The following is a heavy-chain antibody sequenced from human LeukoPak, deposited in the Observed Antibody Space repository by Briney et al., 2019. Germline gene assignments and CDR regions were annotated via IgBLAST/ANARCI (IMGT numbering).Heavy chain of an antibody. CDR2: ISSLSGTR. V-gene: IGHV3-48*01. D-gene: IGHD6-13*01. Sequence: PGGSLRLSCAASGFTFGSYSMNWVRQAPGKGLEWVSFISSLSGTREYADSVKGRFTISRDNAKNSLYLQMNSLRVEDTAVYYCARGDYSSSWLRSDAFDIWGQGTMVTVSS. CDR3: ARGDYSSSWLRSDAFDI. J-gene: IGHJ3*02. CDR1: GFTFGSYS.